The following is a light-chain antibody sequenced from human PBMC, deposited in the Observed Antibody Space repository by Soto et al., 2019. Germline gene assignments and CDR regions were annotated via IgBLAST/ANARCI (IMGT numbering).Light chain of an antibody. CDR1: RSDIGGYNY. J-gene: IGLJ2*01. CDR3: SSYGGSNNFVL. V-gene: IGLV2-8*01. CDR2: EVN. Sequence: QSVLTQPPSASESPGQSVTISCTGTRSDIGGYNYVSWYQQHPGQAPKLMIFEVNKRPSGVPDRFSGSKSGNTASLTVSGLQAEDEADYYCSSYGGSNNFVLFGGGTKLTVL.